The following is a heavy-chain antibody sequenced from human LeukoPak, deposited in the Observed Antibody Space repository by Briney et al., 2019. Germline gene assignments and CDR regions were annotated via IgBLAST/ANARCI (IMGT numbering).Heavy chain of an antibody. CDR2: ISGSSTYT. Sequence: GGSLRLSCAATGLSFSDYSMKWVRQAPGEGLECVSSISGSSTYTYYADSVKGRFAIPRDNAKKSLYLQMDSLRAEDTAVYYCAREVLGRDYGVDVWGHGTTVTVSS. CDR1: GLSFSDYS. J-gene: IGHJ6*02. V-gene: IGHV3-21*01. D-gene: IGHD4/OR15-4a*01. CDR3: AREVLGRDYGVDV.